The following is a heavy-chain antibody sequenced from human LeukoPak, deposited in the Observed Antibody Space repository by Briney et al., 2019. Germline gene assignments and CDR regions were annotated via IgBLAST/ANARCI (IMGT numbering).Heavy chain of an antibody. CDR2: IYYSGST. V-gene: IGHV4-39*07. CDR3: ARDGRGYYYDSSGYFLY. J-gene: IGHJ4*02. D-gene: IGHD3-22*01. CDR1: GGSISSSSYY. Sequence: SETLSLTCTVSGGSISSSSYYWGWIRQPPGKGLEWIGSIYYSGSTHYNPSLKSRVTISVDTSKNQFSLKLSSVTAADTAVYYCARDGRGYYYDSSGYFLYWGQGTLVTVSS.